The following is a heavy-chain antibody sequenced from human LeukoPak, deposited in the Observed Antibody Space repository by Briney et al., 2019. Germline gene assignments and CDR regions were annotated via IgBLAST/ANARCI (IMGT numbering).Heavy chain of an antibody. J-gene: IGHJ5*02. Sequence: GGSLRLSCAASGFTVSNNYMSWVRQAPGKGLEWVSLIYTGGSTYYADSVKGRFTISRDSSKNTLYLQMNSLRAEDTAVYYCAKPFPYYDILTGYWFDPWGQGTLVTVSS. D-gene: IGHD3-9*01. CDR3: AKPFPYYDILTGYWFDP. CDR1: GFTVSNNY. CDR2: IYTGGST. V-gene: IGHV3-53*05.